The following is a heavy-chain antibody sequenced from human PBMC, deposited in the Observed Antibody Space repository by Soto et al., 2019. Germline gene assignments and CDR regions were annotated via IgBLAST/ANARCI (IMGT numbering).Heavy chain of an antibody. CDR3: ARDPTSGWPDFFDL. Sequence: EMQLVESGGGFIQPGESLRLSCAGSGFPFNAYGMNWVRQAPGKGLEWVSYISSSSSTIYYADSVKGRFTMSRDNAKNSVYLQMNGLRDEDTSVYFCARDPTSGWPDFFDLWGPGTLVTVS. D-gene: IGHD6-19*01. CDR2: ISSSSSTI. V-gene: IGHV3-48*02. CDR1: GFPFNAYG. J-gene: IGHJ4*02.